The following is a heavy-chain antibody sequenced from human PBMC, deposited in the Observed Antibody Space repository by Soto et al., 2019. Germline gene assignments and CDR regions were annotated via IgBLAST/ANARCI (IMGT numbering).Heavy chain of an antibody. J-gene: IGHJ3*02. CDR2: ISWNSGSI. V-gene: IGHV3-9*01. CDR1: GFTFDDYA. D-gene: IGHD3-22*01. CDR3: AKDSTDPYYYDSSGPGAYDAFDI. Sequence: QPGGSLRLSCAASGFTFDDYAMHWVRQAPGKGLEWVSGISWNSGSIGYADSVKGRFTISRDNAKNSLYLQMNSLRAEDTALYYCAKDSTDPYYYDSSGPGAYDAFDIWGQGTMVTVSS.